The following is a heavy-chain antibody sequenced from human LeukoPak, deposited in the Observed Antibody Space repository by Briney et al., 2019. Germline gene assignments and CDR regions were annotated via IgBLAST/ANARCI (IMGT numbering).Heavy chain of an antibody. Sequence: SETLSLTCTVSGGSISSYYWSWIRQPPGKGLEWIGYIYYSGSTNHNPSLKSRVTISVDTSKNQFSLKLSSVTAADTAVYYCARDSEPLLGHWGFYGMDVWGQGTTVTVSS. CDR1: GGSISSYY. V-gene: IGHV4-59*01. CDR3: ARDSEPLLGHWGFYGMDV. CDR2: IYYSGST. J-gene: IGHJ6*02. D-gene: IGHD3-16*01.